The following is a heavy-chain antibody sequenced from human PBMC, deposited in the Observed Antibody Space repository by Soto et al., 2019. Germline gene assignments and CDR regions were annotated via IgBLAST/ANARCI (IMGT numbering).Heavy chain of an antibody. CDR3: ARADPRHYYGMDV. D-gene: IGHD6-6*01. CDR2: IYHSGST. V-gene: IGHV4-30-2*01. CDR1: GGSIISGGYS. Sequence: SETLSLTCAVSGGSIISGGYSWSWIRQPPGKCLEWIGSIYHSGSTYYNPSLKSRVTIXXXRXXXXXSLXMXXVTXADAAVYYCARADPRHYYGMDVWGQGTTVTVS. J-gene: IGHJ6*02.